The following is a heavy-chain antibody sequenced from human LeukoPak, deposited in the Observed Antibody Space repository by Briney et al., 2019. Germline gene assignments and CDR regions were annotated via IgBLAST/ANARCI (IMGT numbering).Heavy chain of an antibody. D-gene: IGHD1-7*01. CDR2: LYSGGSS. V-gene: IGHV3-53*01. CDR1: GFSVSSNY. CDR3: ARGESGAWNYKRGFDY. Sequence: GGSLRLSCAASGFSVSSNYLTWVRQAPGRGLEWVSVLYSGGSSQYADSVKGRFTISKDISKNTFFLQMNSLRAEDTAVYYCARGESGAWNYKRGFDYWGQGTPVTVSP. J-gene: IGHJ4*02.